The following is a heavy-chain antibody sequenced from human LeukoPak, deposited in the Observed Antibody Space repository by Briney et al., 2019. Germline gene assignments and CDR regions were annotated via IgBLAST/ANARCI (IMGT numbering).Heavy chain of an antibody. J-gene: IGHJ5*02. V-gene: IGHV4-4*07. CDR1: AGPISSYY. CDR2: ISSSGST. Sequence: SETLSLTCTVSAGPISSYYWSWIRQPAGKGLEWIGRISSSGSTDYNPSLKSRVTMSVDTSKKQFSLKLSSVTAADTAVYYCAREASAFDPWGQGTLVAVSS. CDR3: AREASAFDP.